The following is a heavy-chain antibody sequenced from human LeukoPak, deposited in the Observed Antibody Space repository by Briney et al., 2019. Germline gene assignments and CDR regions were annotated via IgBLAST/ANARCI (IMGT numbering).Heavy chain of an antibody. CDR3: AKDRHTSGWHNYIWFDP. Sequence: GRSPRLSCAASGSTFSSYTMNWVRQAPGPGLEWVSSISSSSSAIYYAASVQGRFTISRDNAKNSQYLQMNSLRTEDTAVYYCAKDRHTSGWHNYIWFDPWGQGTLVTVSS. CDR2: ISSSSSAI. CDR1: GSTFSSYT. V-gene: IGHV3-48*01. D-gene: IGHD6-19*01. J-gene: IGHJ5*02.